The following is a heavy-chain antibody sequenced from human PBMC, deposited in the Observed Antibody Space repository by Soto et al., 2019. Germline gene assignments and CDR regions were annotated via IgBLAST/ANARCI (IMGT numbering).Heavy chain of an antibody. CDR2: ISAYNGNT. Sequence: ASVKVSCKASGYTFTSYGISWVRQAPGQGLEWMGWISAYNGNTNYAQKLQGRVTMTTDTSTSTAYMELRSLRSDDTAVYYCARGLSSSWKIAHVAFDIWGQGTMVTVSS. CDR1: GYTFTSYG. D-gene: IGHD6-13*01. J-gene: IGHJ3*02. CDR3: ARGLSSSWKIAHVAFDI. V-gene: IGHV1-18*01.